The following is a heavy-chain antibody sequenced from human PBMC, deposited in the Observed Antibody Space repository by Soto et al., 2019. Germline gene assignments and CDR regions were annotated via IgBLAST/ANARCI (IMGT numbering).Heavy chain of an antibody. V-gene: IGHV1-2*02. CDR1: GYTFTDYF. CDR2: VNPDTGVA. Sequence: ASVNVSCKSSGYTFTDYFVHWVRLAPGQGLEWMGWVNPDTGVATFPQKFQGRVTVTRDASINTDYMELTHLTSEDTGIYYCARDPIRGGVPYFFDFWGRGTQVTVSS. D-gene: IGHD3-16*01. J-gene: IGHJ4*02. CDR3: ARDPIRGGVPYFFDF.